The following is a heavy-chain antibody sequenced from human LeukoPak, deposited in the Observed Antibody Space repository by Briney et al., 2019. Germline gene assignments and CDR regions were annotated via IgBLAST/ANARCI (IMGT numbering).Heavy chain of an antibody. CDR3: ARDKAARHDAFGI. CDR2: ISSSSSYI. CDR1: GFTFSSYS. D-gene: IGHD6-6*01. V-gene: IGHV3-21*01. J-gene: IGHJ3*02. Sequence: PGGSLRLSCAASGFTFSSYSMNWVRQAPGKGLEWVSSISSSSSYIYYADSVKGRFTISRDNAKNSLYLQMNSLRAEDTAVYYCARDKAARHDAFGIWGQGTMLTVSS.